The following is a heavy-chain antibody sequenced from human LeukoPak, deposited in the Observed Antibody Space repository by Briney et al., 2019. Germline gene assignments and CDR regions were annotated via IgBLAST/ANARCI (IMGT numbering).Heavy chain of an antibody. CDR3: ARDYYDSSGTLYYGMDV. CDR1: GYTFTGYY. J-gene: IGHJ6*02. D-gene: IGHD3-22*01. CDR2: IIPIFGTA. Sequence: VASVRVSCKASGYTFTGYYMHWVRQAPGQGLEWMGGIIPIFGTANYAQKFQGRVTITADESTSTAYMELSSLRSEDTAVYYCARDYYDSSGTLYYGMDVWGQGTTVTVSS. V-gene: IGHV1-69*13.